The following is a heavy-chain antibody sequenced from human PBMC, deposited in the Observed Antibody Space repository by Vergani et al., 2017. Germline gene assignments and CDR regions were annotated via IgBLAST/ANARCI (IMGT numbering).Heavy chain of an antibody. J-gene: IGHJ4*02. CDR3: VKDHPVFDE. CDR1: GFPLVTYG. V-gene: IGHV3-30*02. Sequence: QVQLVESGGGVVQPGKPLRLPCPGSGFPLVTYGMHWVRQAPGKGLEWVAFIQKDGIDKFYADSVRGRFTISRDISKNTLYLEMNSLSAEDTALYHCVKDHPVFDEWGRGTLVSVS. CDR2: IQKDGIDK.